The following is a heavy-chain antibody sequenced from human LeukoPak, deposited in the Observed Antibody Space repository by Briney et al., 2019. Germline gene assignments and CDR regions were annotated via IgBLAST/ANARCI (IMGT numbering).Heavy chain of an antibody. J-gene: IGHJ6*04. CDR2: IYHSGST. Sequence: SETLSLTCAVYGGSFSGYYWRWIRQPPGKGLEWIGEIYHSGSTKYNPSLKSRVTISVDTSKNQFSLKLSYLTAADTAVSYCSGLATLTRPNLPNYCYYHGMDVWGEGTTLSLSS. D-gene: IGHD4-17*01. V-gene: IGHV4-34*01. CDR1: GGSFSGYY. CDR3: SGLATLTRPNLPNYCYYHGMDV.